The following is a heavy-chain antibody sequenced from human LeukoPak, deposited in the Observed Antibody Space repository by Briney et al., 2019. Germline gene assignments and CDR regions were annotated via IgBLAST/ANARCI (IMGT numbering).Heavy chain of an antibody. V-gene: IGHV3-23*01. CDR2: INSNGDEI. CDR1: GFTFSTYA. CDR3: ANWIGSSSRDY. J-gene: IGHJ4*02. Sequence: PGGSLRLSCAASGFTFSTYAMTWVRQAPGKGLEWVSGINSNGDEIYYADSVRGRFTISRDNSNNALYLQTDSLRAEDTAVYYCANWIGSSSRDYWGQGTLVTVSS. D-gene: IGHD6-6*01.